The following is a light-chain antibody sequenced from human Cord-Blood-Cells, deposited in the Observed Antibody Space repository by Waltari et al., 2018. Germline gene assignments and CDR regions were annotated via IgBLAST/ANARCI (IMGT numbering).Light chain of an antibody. V-gene: IGKV1-5*03. CDR3: QQYNSYST. Sequence: DIQMTQSPSTLSASVGDRVTITCRASQSISSWLAWYQQEPGKAHKLLIYKASSLEGRVPSRFSGSVSGTEFTLTISSLQPDEFATYYFQQYNSYSTFGQGTKVEIK. CDR2: KAS. J-gene: IGKJ1*01. CDR1: QSISSW.